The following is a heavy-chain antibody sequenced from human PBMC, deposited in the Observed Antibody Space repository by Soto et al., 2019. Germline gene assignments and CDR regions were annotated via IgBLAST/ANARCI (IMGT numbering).Heavy chain of an antibody. CDR1: GGSISSGGYY. CDR2: IYYSGST. V-gene: IGHV4-31*03. D-gene: IGHD6-13*01. J-gene: IGHJ5*02. Sequence: QVXLQESGPGLVKPSQTLSLTCTVSGGSISSGGYYWNWIRQHPGKGLEWIGYIYYSGSTYYNPSLKSRVTISVDTSKNQFSLKLSSVTAADTAVYYCARDPSGIAAEGWFDPWGQGTLVTVSS. CDR3: ARDPSGIAAEGWFDP.